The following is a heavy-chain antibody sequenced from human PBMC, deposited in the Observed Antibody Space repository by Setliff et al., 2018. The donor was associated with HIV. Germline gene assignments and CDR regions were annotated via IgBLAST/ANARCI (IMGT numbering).Heavy chain of an antibody. J-gene: IGHJ4*02. Sequence: SETLSLTCTVSGGSISSGRYYWSWIRQPARKGLEWIGRIYTSGNTNYNPSLKSRVTISVDTSKNQLSLDLTSVTAADTAVYYCAGEYSSSSPFEYWGRGTLVTVSS. CDR3: AGEYSSSSPFEY. D-gene: IGHD6-6*01. V-gene: IGHV4-61*02. CDR1: GGSISSGRYY. CDR2: IYTSGNT.